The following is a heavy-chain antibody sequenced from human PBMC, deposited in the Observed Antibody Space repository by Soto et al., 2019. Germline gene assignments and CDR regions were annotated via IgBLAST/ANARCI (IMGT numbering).Heavy chain of an antibody. Sequence: GGSMRLSCAASGLTFSSYRMNWVRQAPGKVLEWVSSISSSSSYIYYADSVKGRFTISRDNAKNSLYLQMNSLRAEDTAVYYCATYYYDSSGYSPVPVFDYWGQGTLVTVSS. CDR1: GLTFSSYR. V-gene: IGHV3-21*01. CDR3: ATYYYDSSGYSPVPVFDY. J-gene: IGHJ4*02. CDR2: ISSSSSYI. D-gene: IGHD3-22*01.